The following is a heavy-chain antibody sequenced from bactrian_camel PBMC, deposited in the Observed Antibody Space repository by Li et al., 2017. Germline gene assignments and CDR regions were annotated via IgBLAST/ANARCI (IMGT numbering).Heavy chain of an antibody. Sequence: QLVESGGGSVQAGGSLRLSCTASGYTSSSFCMGWFRQVPGKEREGVAVIDSDGVTSYAESVKGRFTISKANAKDTLYLQMNNLKPEDTGVYYCAADSPTARADVRTLYAMYLGQGTQVTVS. D-gene: IGHD3*01. CDR1: GYTSSSFC. V-gene: IGHV3S26*01. CDR3: AADSPTARADVRTLYAMY. CDR2: IDSDGVT. J-gene: IGHJ4*01.